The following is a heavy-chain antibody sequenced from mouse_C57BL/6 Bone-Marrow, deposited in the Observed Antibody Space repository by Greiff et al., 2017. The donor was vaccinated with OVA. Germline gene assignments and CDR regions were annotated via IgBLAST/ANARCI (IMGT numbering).Heavy chain of an antibody. Sequence: VQLQQPGAELVKPGASVKMSCKASGYPFTSYWITWVKQRPGQGLEWIGDIYPSSGSTNYNEKFKSKATLTVDTSSSTAYMQLSSLTSEDSAVYYCARWKVTTDYWGQGTTLTVSS. V-gene: IGHV1-55*01. CDR1: GYPFTSYW. CDR2: IYPSSGST. CDR3: ARWKVTTDY. J-gene: IGHJ2*01. D-gene: IGHD2-2*01.